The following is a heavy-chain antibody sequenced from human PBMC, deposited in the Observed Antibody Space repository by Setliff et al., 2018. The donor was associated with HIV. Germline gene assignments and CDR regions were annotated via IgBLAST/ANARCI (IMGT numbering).Heavy chain of an antibody. D-gene: IGHD6-19*01. Sequence: GGSLRLSCAASGFTFSDHYMDWVRQAPGKGLEWVGRMRNKDYSYITDYAASVKGRFTISRDDLKNSLFLQMNSLRAEDTALYYCAKDSEAVAVKYYYMDVWGRGTTVTVSS. CDR3: AKDSEAVAVKYYYMDV. J-gene: IGHJ6*03. CDR2: MRNKDYSYIT. V-gene: IGHV3-72*01. CDR1: GFTFSDHY.